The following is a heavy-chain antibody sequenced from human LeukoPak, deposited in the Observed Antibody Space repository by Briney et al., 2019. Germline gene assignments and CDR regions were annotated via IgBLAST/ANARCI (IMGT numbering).Heavy chain of an antibody. CDR3: ARGGDGYNFGY. CDR1: GYSFNSYG. Sequence: WASVKVSCKASGYSFNSYGISWVRQAPGQGLEWMGWINPNSGGTNYAQKFQGRVTMTRDTSISTAYMELSRLRSDDTAVYYCARGGDGYNFGYWGQGTLVTVSS. V-gene: IGHV1-2*02. J-gene: IGHJ4*02. D-gene: IGHD5-24*01. CDR2: INPNSGGT.